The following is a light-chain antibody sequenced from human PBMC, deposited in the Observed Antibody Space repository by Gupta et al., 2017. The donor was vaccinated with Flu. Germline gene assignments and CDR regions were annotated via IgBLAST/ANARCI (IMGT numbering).Light chain of an antibody. CDR3: ALYLGSDIWV. Sequence: QTVVTQESSFSVSPGGTVTLTCGLTSGSVSSSHYPSWYQQIPGQSPRTLVHSTDSRFAGVPDRFSGSIRGTKAALTITGAEPEEDCFYYCALYLGSDIWVFGGGTKLTVL. CDR2: STD. J-gene: IGLJ3*02. CDR1: SGSVSSSHY. V-gene: IGLV8-61*01.